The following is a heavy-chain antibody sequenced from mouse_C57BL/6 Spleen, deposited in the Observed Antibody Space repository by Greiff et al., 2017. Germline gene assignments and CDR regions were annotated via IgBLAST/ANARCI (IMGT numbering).Heavy chain of an antibody. J-gene: IGHJ1*03. D-gene: IGHD1-1*01. CDR2: ISSGSSTI. V-gene: IGHV5-17*01. Sequence: VQLKESGGGLVKPGGSLKLSCAASGFTFSDYGMHWVRQAPEKGLEWVAYISSGSSTIYYADTVKGRFTISRDNAKNTLFLQMTSLRSEDTAMYYCAREDFITTVVSWYFDVWGTGTTVTVSS. CDR1: GFTFSDYG. CDR3: AREDFITTVVSWYFDV.